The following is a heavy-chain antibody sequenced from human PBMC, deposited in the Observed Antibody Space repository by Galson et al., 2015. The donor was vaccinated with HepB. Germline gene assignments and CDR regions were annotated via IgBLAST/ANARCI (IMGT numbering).Heavy chain of an antibody. V-gene: IGHV1-46*03. CDR2: INPSGGST. CDR1: GYTFTSYY. D-gene: IGHD5-12*01. CDR3: ARDIVATIGEYYFDY. Sequence: SVKVSCKASGYTFTSYYMHWVRQAPGQGLEWMGIINPSGGSTSYAQKFQGRVTMTRDTSTSTVYMELSSLRSEDTAVYYCARDIVATIGEYYFDYWGQGTLVTVSS. J-gene: IGHJ4*02.